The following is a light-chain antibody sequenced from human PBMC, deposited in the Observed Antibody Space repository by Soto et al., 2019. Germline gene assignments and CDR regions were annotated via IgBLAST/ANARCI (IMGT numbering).Light chain of an antibody. CDR3: HQYGGSPGT. CDR1: QRVTSNY. CDR2: GAS. J-gene: IGKJ1*01. V-gene: IGKV3-20*01. Sequence: EIVLTQSPGTLSLSPGDRATLSCRAGQRVTSNYLAWYQQKPGQAPRLLIFGASIRDTGLPDRFSGSGSGTDFTLTISRLEPEDFAVYYCHQYGGSPGTFGPGTQV.